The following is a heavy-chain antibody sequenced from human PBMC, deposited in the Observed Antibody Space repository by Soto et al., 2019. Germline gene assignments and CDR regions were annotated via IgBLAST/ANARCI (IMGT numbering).Heavy chain of an antibody. Sequence: QVQLVESGGGVVQPGRSLRLSCAASGFTFSRYAMHWVRQAPGKGLEWVAVISYDGSNKYYADSVKGRFTISRDNSKNTLYLQMNSLIPEDTAVYYCARDYGDYDFLDYWGQGTLVTVSS. J-gene: IGHJ4*02. CDR3: ARDYGDYDFLDY. CDR1: GFTFSRYA. V-gene: IGHV3-30-3*01. CDR2: ISYDGSNK. D-gene: IGHD4-17*01.